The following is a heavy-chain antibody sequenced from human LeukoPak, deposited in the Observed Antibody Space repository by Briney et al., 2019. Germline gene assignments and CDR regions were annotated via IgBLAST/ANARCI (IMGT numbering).Heavy chain of an antibody. Sequence: GSLRLSCAASVFTFGDYAMSWVRQPPGKGLEWIGDINHSGSSNYNPSLKSRVTISVDTSKNQFSLKLSSVTAADTGVYYCARGSLYSSSWYTYSYNWFDPWGQGTLVTVSS. V-gene: IGHV4-34*01. CDR3: ARGSLYSSSWYTYSYNWFDP. J-gene: IGHJ5*02. CDR2: INHSGSS. CDR1: VFTFGDYA. D-gene: IGHD6-13*01.